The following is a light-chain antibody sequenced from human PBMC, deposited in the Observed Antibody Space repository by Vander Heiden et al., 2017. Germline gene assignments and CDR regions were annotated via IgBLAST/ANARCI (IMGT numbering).Light chain of an antibody. J-gene: IGLJ2*01. CDR1: SRDVGSYNL. V-gene: IGLV2-23*02. CDR2: EVS. CDR3: CSCVGSSTLV. Sequence: QSALTQPASVSGSPGQSITISCTGTSRDVGSYNLVSWYQQHPGKAPKLMIYEVSQRPSGVSNRFSGSKSGNTASLTISGLQAEDEADYYCCSCVGSSTLVFGGGTKLTVL.